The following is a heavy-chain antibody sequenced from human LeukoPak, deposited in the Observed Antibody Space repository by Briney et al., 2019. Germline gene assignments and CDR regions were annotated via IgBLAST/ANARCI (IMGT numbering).Heavy chain of an antibody. D-gene: IGHD3/OR15-3a*01. CDR2: IYPGDSDT. CDR1: GFPLTCSW. Sequence: GESLKISCKGSGFPLTCSWIALERQMPGKGLEWMGIIYPGDSDTRYSPSFQGQVTISADKSINSAYLQWSSLKASDTAMYYCARHEGTALDSAWFDTWGQGTLVTVSS. V-gene: IGHV5-51*01. CDR3: ARHEGTALDSAWFDT. J-gene: IGHJ5*02.